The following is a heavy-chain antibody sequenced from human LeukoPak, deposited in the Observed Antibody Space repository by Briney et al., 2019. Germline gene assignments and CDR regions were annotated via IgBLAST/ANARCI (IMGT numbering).Heavy chain of an antibody. J-gene: IGHJ4*02. CDR2: ISDSGGST. D-gene: IGHD4-17*01. V-gene: IGHV3-23*01. Sequence: GGSLRLSCAPSGFTFSNYVMSWVRQAPGKGLEWVSTISDSGGSTYYADSVKGRFTISRDNSKNTLYLQMNSLRAEDTAVYYCAKRGTVTTFGHCDYWGQGTLVTVSS. CDR3: AKRGTVTTFGHCDY. CDR1: GFTFSNYV.